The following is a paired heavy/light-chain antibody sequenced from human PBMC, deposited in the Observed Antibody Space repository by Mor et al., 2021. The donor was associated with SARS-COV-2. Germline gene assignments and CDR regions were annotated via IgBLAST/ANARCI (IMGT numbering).Heavy chain of an antibody. D-gene: IGHD3-16*01. V-gene: IGHV1-58*01. CDR1: GFTFSKSA. CDR3: VAGNLLLPSTLSTLAF. Sequence: QMQLVQSGPEVKKPGTSVKVSCKTSGFTFSKSAVQWVRQARGERLEWIGWIIVGSSQTNAAQKFYERVTFTRDMSTDTAYMELSALRSDDTAVYFCVAGNLLLPSTLSTLAFWGQGTLVTVSS. J-gene: IGHJ4*02. CDR2: IIVGSSQT.
Light chain of an antibody. CDR3: FLCDGGCSGYWV. CDR2: ETS. CDR1: TGAVTRAHR. Sequence: QAAVTQEPSVTVSPGGTVTLTCASSTGAVTRAHRPYWFQQKPGQAPTTLIYETSDRHSWTPARFSGSVLGGKAALTLSGAQPEDEAEYFCFLCDGGCSGYWVFGGGTKLTVL. J-gene: IGLJ3*02. V-gene: IGLV7-46*01.